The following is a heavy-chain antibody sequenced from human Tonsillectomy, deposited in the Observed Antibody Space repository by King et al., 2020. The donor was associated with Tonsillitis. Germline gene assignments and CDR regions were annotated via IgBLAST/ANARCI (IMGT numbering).Heavy chain of an antibody. CDR2: ISSSSYYI. Sequence: QLVQSGGGLVRPAGSLRLSCAASGFPFSGYTINWVRQAPGKGLEWVSSISSSSYYIYYAGSVRGRFTISRDNAKDSLYLQMNSLRPEDTAVYYCARVISARRDNHYYMDVWGKGTTVTVSS. D-gene: IGHD6-6*01. CDR3: ARVISARRDNHYYMDV. CDR1: GFPFSGYT. J-gene: IGHJ6*03. V-gene: IGHV3-21*01.